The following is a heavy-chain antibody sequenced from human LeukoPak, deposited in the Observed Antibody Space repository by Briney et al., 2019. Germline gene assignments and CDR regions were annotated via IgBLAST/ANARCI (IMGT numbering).Heavy chain of an antibody. CDR3: AKDLGATMGY. D-gene: IGHD1-26*01. CDR1: GFTFSSYW. J-gene: IGHJ4*02. Sequence: GGSPRLSCAASGFTFSSYWMHWVRQAPGKGLLWISRINGDGSITSTADSVKGRFTISRDNSKNTLYLQMNSLRAEDTAVYYCAKDLGATMGYWGQGTLVTVSS. V-gene: IGHV3-74*01. CDR2: INGDGSIT.